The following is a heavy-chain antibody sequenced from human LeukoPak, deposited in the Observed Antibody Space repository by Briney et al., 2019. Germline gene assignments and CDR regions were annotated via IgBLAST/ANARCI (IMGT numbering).Heavy chain of an antibody. CDR3: TRVYGYYVDY. V-gene: IGHV5-51*01. D-gene: IGHD5-18*01. J-gene: IGHJ4*02. Sequence: GESLKISCKGSGYNFTNYGIGWVRQMPGKGLEWMGIIYPADSYTRYSPSFQGQVTISADKSISTAYLQWSSLKASDTAMYYCTRVYGYYVDYWGQGTLVTVSS. CDR2: IYPADSYT. CDR1: GYNFTNYG.